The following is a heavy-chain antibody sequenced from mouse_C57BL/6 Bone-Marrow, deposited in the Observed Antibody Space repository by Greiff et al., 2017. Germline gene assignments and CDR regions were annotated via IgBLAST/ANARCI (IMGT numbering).Heavy chain of an antibody. V-gene: IGHV1-55*01. CDR3: ARWDYYGSSWAY. J-gene: IGHJ3*01. D-gene: IGHD1-1*01. CDR2: IYPGSGST. Sequence: VKLQQPGAELVKPGASVKMSCKASGYTFTSYWITWVKQRPGQGLEWIGDIYPGSGSTNYNEKFKSKATLTVDTSSSTAYMQLSSLTSEDSAVYYCARWDYYGSSWAYWGQGTLVTVSA. CDR1: GYTFTSYW.